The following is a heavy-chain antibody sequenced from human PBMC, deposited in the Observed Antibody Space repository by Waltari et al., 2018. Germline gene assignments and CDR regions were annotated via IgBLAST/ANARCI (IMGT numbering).Heavy chain of an antibody. V-gene: IGHV3-23*01. Sequence: EVQLLESGGGLVQPGGSLRLSCAASGFTFSSYAMSWVRQAPGKGLEWVSAISGSGGSTYYADSVKGRFTISRDNSKNTLYLQMNSLRAEDTAVYYCAKRDTPDGDLLTGYYYGMDVWDQGTTVTVSS. CDR2: ISGSGGST. CDR1: GFTFSSYA. J-gene: IGHJ6*02. CDR3: AKRDTPDGDLLTGYYYGMDV. D-gene: IGHD3-9*01.